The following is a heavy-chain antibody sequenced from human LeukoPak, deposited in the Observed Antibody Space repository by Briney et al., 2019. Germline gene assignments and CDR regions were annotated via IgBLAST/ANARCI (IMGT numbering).Heavy chain of an antibody. CDR1: GFIFSSYA. Sequence: GGSLRLSCAASGFIFSSYAMTWVRQAPGKGLEWVSAISGSGRSTYYADSVKGRFTISRDNSKNTLYLQMNSLRAEDTAVYYCAKSYSGNYNDAFGIWGQGTMVTVSS. J-gene: IGHJ3*02. D-gene: IGHD3-3*01. CDR3: AKSYSGNYNDAFGI. V-gene: IGHV3-23*01. CDR2: ISGSGRST.